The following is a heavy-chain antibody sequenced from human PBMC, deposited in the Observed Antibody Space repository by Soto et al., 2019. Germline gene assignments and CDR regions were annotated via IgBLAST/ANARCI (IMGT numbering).Heavy chain of an antibody. CDR1: GFTFSSYG. V-gene: IGHV3-30*18. CDR2: ISYDGSNK. Sequence: HPGGSLRLSCAASGFTFSSYGMHWVRQAPGKGLEWVAVISYDGSNKYYADSVKGRFTISRDNSKNTLYLQMNSLRAEDTAVYYCAKDSSGYYPHWGQGTLVTVSS. J-gene: IGHJ4*02. D-gene: IGHD3-22*01. CDR3: AKDSSGYYPH.